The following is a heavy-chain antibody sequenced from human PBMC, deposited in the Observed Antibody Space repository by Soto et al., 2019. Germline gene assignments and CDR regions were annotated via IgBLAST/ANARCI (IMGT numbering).Heavy chain of an antibody. V-gene: IGHV3-21*01. CDR3: ARVGGERLAFDI. J-gene: IGHJ3*02. CDR2: ISSSSSYI. CDR1: GFTFSSYS. D-gene: IGHD3-3*01. Sequence: EVQLVESGGGLVKPGGSLRLSCAASGFTFSSYSMNWVRQAPGKGLEWVSSISSSSSYIYYADSVKGRFTISRDNAKNSLYLQMNSLRAEDTAVYYCARVGGERLAFDIWGQGTMVTVSS.